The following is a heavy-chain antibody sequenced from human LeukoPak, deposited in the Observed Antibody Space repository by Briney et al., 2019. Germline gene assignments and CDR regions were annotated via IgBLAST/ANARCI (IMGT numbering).Heavy chain of an antibody. J-gene: IGHJ4*02. CDR1: GFTFSGHT. D-gene: IGHD6-13*01. CDR2: ISYDGRSK. Sequence: GGSLRLSCAASGFTFSGHTMHWVRPPPGKGREWGAAISYDGRSKFYADSVKGRFTLSTDRVKNTLFLEMNSLRDEDTAVYYWARDALGSSWAFDCWGQGTLVTVSS. V-gene: IGHV3-30*04. CDR3: ARDALGSSWAFDC.